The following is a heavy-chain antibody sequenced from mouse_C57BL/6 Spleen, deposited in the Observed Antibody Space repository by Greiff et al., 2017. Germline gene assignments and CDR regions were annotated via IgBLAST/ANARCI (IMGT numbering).Heavy chain of an antibody. CDR1: GFTFSDYY. CDR3: ARRGDYDDAMDY. V-gene: IGHV5-16*01. D-gene: IGHD2-4*01. CDR2: INYDGSST. Sequence: EVKVVESEGGLVQPGSSMKLSCTASGFTFSDYYMAWVRQVPEKGLEWVANINYDGSSTYYLDSLKSRFIISRDNAKNILYLQMSSLKSEDTATYYCARRGDYDDAMDYWGQGTSVTVSS. J-gene: IGHJ4*01.